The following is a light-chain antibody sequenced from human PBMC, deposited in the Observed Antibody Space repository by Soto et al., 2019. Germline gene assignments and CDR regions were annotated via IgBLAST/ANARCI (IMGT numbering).Light chain of an antibody. CDR3: QQYNNWPPWT. Sequence: VLTQSPVTLSLSPGERATLSCRASQTVRNNYLAWYQQKPGQAPRLLIYAASTRAIGVPARFSGSGSGTEFTLTISSLQSEDFAVYFCQQYNNWPPWTFGPGTKVDIK. J-gene: IGKJ1*01. CDR1: QTVRNN. CDR2: AAS. V-gene: IGKV3-15*01.